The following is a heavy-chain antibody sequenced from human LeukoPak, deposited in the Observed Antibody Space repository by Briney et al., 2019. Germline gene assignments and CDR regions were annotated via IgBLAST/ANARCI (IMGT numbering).Heavy chain of an antibody. V-gene: IGHV3-7*01. J-gene: IGHJ4*02. CDR2: IKQDGSEK. Sequence: GGSLRLSCAASGFTFSSYWMSWVRQAPGKGLEWVANIKQDGSEKYYVDSVKGRFTISRDNAKNSLYLQMNSLRAEDTAVYYCARVRRPSGQQNPCYFDYWGQGTLVTVSS. CDR3: ARVRRPSGQQNPCYFDY. D-gene: IGHD1-1*01. CDR1: GFTFSSYW.